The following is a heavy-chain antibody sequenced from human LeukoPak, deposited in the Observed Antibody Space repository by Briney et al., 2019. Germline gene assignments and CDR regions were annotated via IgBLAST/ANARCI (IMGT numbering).Heavy chain of an antibody. D-gene: IGHD3-10*01. CDR1: GYTFTSYY. Sequence: GASVNVSCTASGYTFTSYYMHWVRQAPGQGLEWMGIINPSGGSTSYAQKFQGRVTMTRDTSTSTVYMELSSLRSEDTAVYYCARSDNMERTRTLWFGESFNWFDPWGQGTLVTVSS. CDR3: ARSDNMERTRTLWFGESFNWFDP. V-gene: IGHV1-46*01. CDR2: INPSGGST. J-gene: IGHJ5*02.